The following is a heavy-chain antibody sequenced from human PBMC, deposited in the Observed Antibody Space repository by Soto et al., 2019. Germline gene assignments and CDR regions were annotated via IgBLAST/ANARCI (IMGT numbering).Heavy chain of an antibody. J-gene: IGHJ4*02. CDR3: ARVSASSMLRGVVIN. Sequence: QVHLQESGPGLVRPSGTLSLTCAFSGGSMSSDNWWSWVRQPPGKGLEWIGEIYHSGNTNYNPSLKSRVTISVDKSKNQFSLKVTSVTAADTALYYCARVSASSMLRGVVINWGQGTLVTVSS. D-gene: IGHD3-10*01. CDR2: IYHSGNT. V-gene: IGHV4-4*02. CDR1: GGSMSSDNW.